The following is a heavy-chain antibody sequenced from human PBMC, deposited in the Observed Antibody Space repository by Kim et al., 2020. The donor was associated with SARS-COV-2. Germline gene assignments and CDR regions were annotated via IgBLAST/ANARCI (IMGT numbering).Heavy chain of an antibody. CDR3: AKWGDY. CDR2: GSGGST. D-gene: IGHD3-16*01. Sequence: GSGGSTYYADSVKGRFTISRDNSKNTLYLQMNSLRAEDTAVYYCAKWGDYWGQGTLVTVSS. J-gene: IGHJ4*02. V-gene: IGHV3-23*01.